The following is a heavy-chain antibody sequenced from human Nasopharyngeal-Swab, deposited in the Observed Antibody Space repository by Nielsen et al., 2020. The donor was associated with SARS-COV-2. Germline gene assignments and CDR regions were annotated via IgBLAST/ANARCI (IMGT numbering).Heavy chain of an antibody. V-gene: IGHV1-8*01. CDR1: GYTFTSYD. D-gene: IGHD6-13*01. J-gene: IGHJ6*02. CDR2: MNPNSGNT. Sequence: ASVKVSCKASGYTFTSYDINWVRQATGQGLEWMGWMNPNSGNTGYAQKFQGRVTMTRNTSISTACMELSSLRSEDTAVYYCARVMEYSSSWTPYYYYYYGMDVWGQGTTVTVSS. CDR3: ARVMEYSSSWTPYYYYYYGMDV.